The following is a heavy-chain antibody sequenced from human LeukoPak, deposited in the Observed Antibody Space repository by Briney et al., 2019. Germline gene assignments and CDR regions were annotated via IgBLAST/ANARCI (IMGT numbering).Heavy chain of an antibody. CDR3: ARDLISILTGSGWFDP. J-gene: IGHJ5*02. Sequence: SEPLSLTCTVSGGPISRYYWSWIRQPAGKGLVWIGRIYTSGSTNYNPSLKSPVTMSVDTSKNQFSLKLSSVTAADTAVYYCARDLISILTGSGWFDPWGQGTLVTVSS. CDR1: GGPISRYY. V-gene: IGHV4-4*07. D-gene: IGHD3-9*01. CDR2: IYTSGST.